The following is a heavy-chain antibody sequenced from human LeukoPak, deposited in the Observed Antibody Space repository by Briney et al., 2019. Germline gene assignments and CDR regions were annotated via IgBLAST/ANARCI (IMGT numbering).Heavy chain of an antibody. CDR3: ARMFRSSWYINWFDP. V-gene: IGHV1-2*02. CDR1: GYTFTDYY. D-gene: IGHD6-13*01. J-gene: IGHJ5*02. CDR2: INPADGGT. Sequence: ASVKVSCKASGYTFTDYYIHWVRQAPGQGLEWMGWINPADGGTKFAQNFQVRVTMTSDTSISTAYMELSSLRSDDTAMYYCARMFRSSWYINWFDPWGQGTLVTVSS.